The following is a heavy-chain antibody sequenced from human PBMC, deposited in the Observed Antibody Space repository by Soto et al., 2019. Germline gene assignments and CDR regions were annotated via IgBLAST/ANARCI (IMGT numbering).Heavy chain of an antibody. V-gene: IGHV3-7*03. Sequence: GGSLRLSCATFEFTFSAYWMSWVRQAPGKGLEWVANIRQDGGEKYYVDSVKGRFTISRDNAKNSVYLHMNSLRSDDTAVYYCARDRRGKRYPGYSSSHDYWGQGTLVTVSS. CDR3: ARDRRGKRYPGYSSSHDY. CDR1: EFTFSAYW. J-gene: IGHJ4*02. D-gene: IGHD6-13*01. CDR2: IRQDGGEK.